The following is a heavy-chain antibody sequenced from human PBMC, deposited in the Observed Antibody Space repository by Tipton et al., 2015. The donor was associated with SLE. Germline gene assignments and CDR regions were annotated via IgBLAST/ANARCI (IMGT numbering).Heavy chain of an antibody. CDR3: AREGVYYDSSGHRGYFDL. V-gene: IGHV4-59*01. J-gene: IGHJ2*01. CDR1: GGSISSYY. Sequence: TLSLTCTVSGGSISSYYWSWIRQPPGKGLEWIGYIYYSGSTNYNPSLKSRVTISVDTSKNQFSLKLSSVTAADTAVYYCAREGVYYDSSGHRGYFDLWGRGTLVTVSS. CDR2: IYYSGST. D-gene: IGHD3-22*01.